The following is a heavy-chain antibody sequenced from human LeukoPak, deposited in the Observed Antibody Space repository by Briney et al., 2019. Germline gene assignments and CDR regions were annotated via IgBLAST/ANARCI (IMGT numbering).Heavy chain of an antibody. CDR2: IYYSGST. CDR1: GGSISSGDYY. D-gene: IGHD3-3*01. Sequence: SETLSLTCTVSGGSISSGDYYWSWIRQPPGKGLEWIGYIYYSGSTYYNPSLKSRVTISVDTSKNQFSLKLSSVTAADTAVYYCATTTYYDFWSGYYSPWGQGTLATVSS. CDR3: ATTTYYDFWSGYYSP. J-gene: IGHJ5*02. V-gene: IGHV4-30-4*01.